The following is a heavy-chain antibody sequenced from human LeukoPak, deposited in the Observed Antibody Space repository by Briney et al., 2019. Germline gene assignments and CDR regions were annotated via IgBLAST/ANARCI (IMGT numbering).Heavy chain of an antibody. Sequence: PGGSLRLSCAASGFTFSSDGMHWVRQAPGKGLEWVAFIRYDGSNKYYADSVKGRFTISRDNSKNTLYLQMNSLRAEDTAVYYCAKDRSIAAAHWGQGTLATVSS. D-gene: IGHD6-13*01. CDR1: GFTFSSDG. J-gene: IGHJ4*02. CDR3: AKDRSIAAAH. V-gene: IGHV3-30*02. CDR2: IRYDGSNK.